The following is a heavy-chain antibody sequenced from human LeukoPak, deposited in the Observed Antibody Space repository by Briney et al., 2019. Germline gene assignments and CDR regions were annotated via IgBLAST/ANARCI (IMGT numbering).Heavy chain of an antibody. D-gene: IGHD3-3*01. V-gene: IGHV1-18*04. CDR1: GYTFTSYY. Sequence: GASVKVSCKASGYTFTSYYMHWVRQAPGQGLEWMGWISAYNGNTNYAQKLQGRVTMTTDTSTSTAYMELRSLRSDDTAVYYCAREPSYDFWSGHLDYWGQGTLVTVSS. CDR2: ISAYNGNT. J-gene: IGHJ4*02. CDR3: AREPSYDFWSGHLDY.